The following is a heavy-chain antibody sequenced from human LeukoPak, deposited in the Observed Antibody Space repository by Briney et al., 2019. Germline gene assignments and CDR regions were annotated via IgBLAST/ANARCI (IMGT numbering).Heavy chain of an antibody. D-gene: IGHD5-18*01. CDR1: GCTFSSHG. Sequence: GGSLRLSCAASGCTFSSHGMHWVRQAPGKGLEWVAVISYDGSNKYYADSVKGRFTISRDNSKNTLYLQMNSLRAEDTAVYYCAKDRIQLWLGNYFDYWGQGTLVTVSS. CDR2: ISYDGSNK. CDR3: AKDRIQLWLGNYFDY. V-gene: IGHV3-30*18. J-gene: IGHJ4*02.